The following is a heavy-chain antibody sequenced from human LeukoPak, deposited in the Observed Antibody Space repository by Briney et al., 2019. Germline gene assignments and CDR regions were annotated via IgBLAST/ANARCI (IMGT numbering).Heavy chain of an antibody. Sequence: GGSLRLSCAASGFTFTTYWMHWVRQAPGKGLVWVSHINSDGSITSYADSVKGRFTISRDNAKNTLYLQMNSLRLQDTAVYFCAREVLWFGDYAPSAMDVWGQGTTVTVSS. CDR3: AREVLWFGDYAPSAMDV. D-gene: IGHD3-10*01. J-gene: IGHJ6*02. CDR1: GFTFTTYW. CDR2: INSDGSIT. V-gene: IGHV3-74*01.